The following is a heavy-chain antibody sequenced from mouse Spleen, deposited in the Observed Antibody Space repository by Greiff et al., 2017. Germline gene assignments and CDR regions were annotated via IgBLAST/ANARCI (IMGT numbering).Heavy chain of an antibody. J-gene: IGHJ4*01. D-gene: IGHD1-1*01. Sequence: EVKLMESGGGLVKLGGSLKLSCAASGFTFSSYAMSWVRQTPEKRLEWVATISSGGGNTYYPDSVKGRFTISRDNAKNTLYLQMSSLKSEDTAMYYCARQGGLYDYYAMDYWGQGTSVTVSS. CDR2: ISSGGGNT. CDR3: ARQGGLYDYYAMDY. CDR1: GFTFSSYA. V-gene: IGHV5-9*04.